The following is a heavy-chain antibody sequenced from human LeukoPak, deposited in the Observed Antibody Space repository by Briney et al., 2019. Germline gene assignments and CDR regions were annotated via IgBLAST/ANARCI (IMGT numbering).Heavy chain of an antibody. J-gene: IGHJ4*02. CDR3: ARAIRLGYSYGSQERYFDY. V-gene: IGHV4-39*07. D-gene: IGHD5-18*01. CDR1: GGSISSSSYY. CDR2: IYYSGST. Sequence: ASETLSLTCTVSGGSISSSSYYWGWIRQPPGKGLEWIGSIYYSGSTYYNPSLKSRVTISVDTSKNQFSLKLSSVTAADTAVYYCARAIRLGYSYGSQERYFDYWGQGTLVTVSS.